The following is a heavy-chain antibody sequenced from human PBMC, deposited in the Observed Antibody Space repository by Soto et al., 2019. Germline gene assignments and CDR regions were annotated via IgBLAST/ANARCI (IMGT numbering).Heavy chain of an antibody. CDR3: ARDLPGYCSTTNCYYYFDF. J-gene: IGHJ4*02. CDR2: IRQDGHEK. V-gene: IGHV3-7*03. D-gene: IGHD2-2*01. CDR1: GFTFTSYS. Sequence: GGSLRLSCAVSGFTFTSYSMSWVRQAPGEGLDWVANIRQDGHEKYYVDSVRGRFTISRDNAQNSLYLQMDSLRAEDTAMYYCARDLPGYCSTTNCYYYFDFWGQGTLVTVSS.